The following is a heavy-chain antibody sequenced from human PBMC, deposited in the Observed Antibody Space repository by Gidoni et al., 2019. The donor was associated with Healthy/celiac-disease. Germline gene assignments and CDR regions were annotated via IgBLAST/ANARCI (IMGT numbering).Heavy chain of an antibody. J-gene: IGHJ4*02. CDR2: ISWDGGST. D-gene: IGHD3-10*01. Sequence: EVQLVESGGVVVQPGGSLRPSCAASGFTFDDYTMHWVRQAPGKGLEWVSLISWDGGSTYYADSVKGRFTISRDNSKNSLYLQMNSLRTEDTALYYCAKEGGYYGSGSYYSYWGQGTLVTVSS. V-gene: IGHV3-43*01. CDR1: GFTFDDYT. CDR3: AKEGGYYGSGSYYSY.